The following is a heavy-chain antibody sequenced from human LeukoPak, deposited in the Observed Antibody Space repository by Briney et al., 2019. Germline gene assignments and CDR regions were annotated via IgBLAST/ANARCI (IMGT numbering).Heavy chain of an antibody. CDR2: ISAYNGNT. CDR1: GYTFNSYG. CDR3: ARAEPLVATIFDY. D-gene: IGHD5-12*01. J-gene: IGHJ4*02. V-gene: IGHV1-18*01. Sequence: ASVKVSCKTSGYTFNSYGISWVRQAPGRGLEWMGWISAYNGNTNYAQKFQGRLTMTTDTSTSTAYMEMRSLRSDDTAVYYCARAEPLVATIFDYWGQGTLVTVSS.